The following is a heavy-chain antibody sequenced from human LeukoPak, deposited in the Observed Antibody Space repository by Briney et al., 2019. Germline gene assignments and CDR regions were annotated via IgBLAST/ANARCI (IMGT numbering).Heavy chain of an antibody. CDR3: GRITYYYDNSDRGPMDS. D-gene: IGHD3-22*01. V-gene: IGHV4-39*01. J-gene: IGHJ4*02. CDR1: GGSISSYY. Sequence: SETLSLTCTVSGGSISSYYWGWIRRPPGKGLEWIGSFYYSGSTYYNPSLKSRVTISVDTSKNQFSLKLSYVTAADTAVYYCGRITYYYDNSDRGPMDSWGQGTLVTVSP. CDR2: FYYSGST.